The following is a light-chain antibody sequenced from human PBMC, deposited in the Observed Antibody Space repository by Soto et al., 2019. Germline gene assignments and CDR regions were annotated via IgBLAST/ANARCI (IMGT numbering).Light chain of an antibody. V-gene: IGLV2-8*01. Sequence: QSALTQPPSASGSPGQSVSISCTGTSTDVGAYNYVSWYQQHPGKAPKLIIYEVTKRPSGVPDRFSGSKSGNTASLTVSGLQAEDEAGYYCGLHAGDSNLVFGGGTKLTVL. CDR1: STDVGAYNY. CDR3: GLHAGDSNLV. J-gene: IGLJ3*02. CDR2: EVT.